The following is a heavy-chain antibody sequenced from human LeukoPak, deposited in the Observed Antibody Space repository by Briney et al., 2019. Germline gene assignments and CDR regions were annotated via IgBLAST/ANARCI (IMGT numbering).Heavy chain of an antibody. Sequence: GGSLRLSCAASGFTVSNNYMSWVSRAPGKGREWVSVMYSGSSTYYADSVKGRFTISRDNSKNTLYLQMNSLRAEDAAVYYCARDSDSSGYAHDFGHWGQGTLVTVSS. V-gene: IGHV3-66*02. CDR1: GFTVSNNY. J-gene: IGHJ4*02. CDR2: MYSGSST. CDR3: ARDSDSSGYAHDFGH. D-gene: IGHD3-22*01.